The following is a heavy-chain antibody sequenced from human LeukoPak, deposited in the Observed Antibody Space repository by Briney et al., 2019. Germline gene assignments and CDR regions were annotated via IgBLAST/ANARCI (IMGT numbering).Heavy chain of an antibody. J-gene: IGHJ6*02. V-gene: IGHV1-8*01. CDR3: ARRGYCSGGSCHGGYYYYYGMDV. Sequence: ASVKVSCKASGYTFTSYDINWVRQATGQGLKWMGWMNPNSGNTGYAQKFQGRVTITRNTSISTAYMELRSLRSDDTAVYYCARRGYCSGGSCHGGYYYYYGMDVWGQGTTVTVSS. CDR1: GYTFTSYD. D-gene: IGHD2-15*01. CDR2: MNPNSGNT.